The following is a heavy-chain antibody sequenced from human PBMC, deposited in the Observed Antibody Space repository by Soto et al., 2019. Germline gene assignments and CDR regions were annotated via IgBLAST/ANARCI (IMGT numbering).Heavy chain of an antibody. CDR1: GGSFSGYY. Sequence: SETLSLTCAVYGGSFSGYYWSWIRQPPGKGLEWIGEINHSGSTNYNPSLKSRVTISVDTSKNQFSLKLSSVTAADTAVYYCARAFMTYYYGSGSYGHSGYYSRRYYYGMDVWGQGTTVT. CDR3: ARAFMTYYYGSGSYGHSGYYSRRYYYGMDV. CDR2: INHSGST. V-gene: IGHV4-34*01. J-gene: IGHJ6*02. D-gene: IGHD3-10*01.